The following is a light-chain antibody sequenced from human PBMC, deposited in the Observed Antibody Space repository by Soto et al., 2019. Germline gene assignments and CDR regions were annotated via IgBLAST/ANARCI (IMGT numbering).Light chain of an antibody. V-gene: IGKV1D-16*01. J-gene: IGKJ5*01. Sequence: DIQMTQSPSSLSASVGDRVIITCRASQGISNWLAWYQQKPEKAPKSLIYTASTLQSGVPSRFSGSGSGTDFHFTIRSLQPEDFATYYCLQYHSYPVTFGAGTRLEIK. CDR1: QGISNW. CDR3: LQYHSYPVT. CDR2: TAS.